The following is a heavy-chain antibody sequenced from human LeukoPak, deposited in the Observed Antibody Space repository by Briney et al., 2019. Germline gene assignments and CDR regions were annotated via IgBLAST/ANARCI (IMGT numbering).Heavy chain of an antibody. D-gene: IGHD3-10*01. V-gene: IGHV4-30-4*01. CDR1: GVSISSGGYY. J-gene: IGHJ6*02. CDR3: ARDAHYGSTSDYGMDV. CDR2: IYYSGST. Sequence: SETLSLTCTVSGVSISSGGYYWSWIRQPPGKGLEWIGYIYYSGSTYYNPSLKSRVTISVDTSKNQFSLKLSSVTAADTAVYYCARDAHYGSTSDYGMDVWGQGTTVTVSS.